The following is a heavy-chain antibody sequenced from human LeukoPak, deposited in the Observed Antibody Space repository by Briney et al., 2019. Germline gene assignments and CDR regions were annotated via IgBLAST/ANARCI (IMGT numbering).Heavy chain of an antibody. Sequence: AGGSLRLSCAASGFTFSSYGMHWVRQAPGKGLEWVAVIWYDGSNKYYAGSVKGRFTISRDNSKNTLYLQMNSLRAEDTGVYYCARDMGNWNEVRTSTNWFDPWGQGTLVTVSS. CDR3: ARDMGNWNEVRTSTNWFDP. CDR2: IWYDGSNK. CDR1: GFTFSSYG. J-gene: IGHJ5*02. D-gene: IGHD1-1*01. V-gene: IGHV3-33*01.